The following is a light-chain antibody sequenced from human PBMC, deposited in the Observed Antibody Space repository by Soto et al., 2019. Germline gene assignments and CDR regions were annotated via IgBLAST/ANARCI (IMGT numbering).Light chain of an antibody. CDR2: GNS. Sequence: QSVLTQPPSVSGAPGQRVTISCTGSSSKIGAGYDVHWYQQLPGTAPKLLIYGNSNRPSGVPDRFSGSKSGTSASPAITGLQAEDEADYYCQSYDSSLSGGVFGGGTKLTVL. V-gene: IGLV1-40*01. J-gene: IGLJ3*02. CDR3: QSYDSSLSGGV. CDR1: SSKIGAGYD.